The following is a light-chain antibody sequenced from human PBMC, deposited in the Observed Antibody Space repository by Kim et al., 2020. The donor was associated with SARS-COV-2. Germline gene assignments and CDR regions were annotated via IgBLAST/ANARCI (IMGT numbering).Light chain of an antibody. CDR2: RNN. CDR3: SAWDNSLHAWV. J-gene: IGLJ3*02. V-gene: IGLV10-54*01. Sequence: RQTPTLTCPGTSNNIRTAAAVSLPHPQGPPPQALSSRNNNRPSGISERLSASRSGNPASLTITGLQPEDEADYYCSAWDNSLHAWVFGGGTKVTVL. CDR1: SNNIRTAA.